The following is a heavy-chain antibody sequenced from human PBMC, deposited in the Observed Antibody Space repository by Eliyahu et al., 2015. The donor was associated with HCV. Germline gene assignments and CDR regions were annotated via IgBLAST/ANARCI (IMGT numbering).Heavy chain of an antibody. CDR1: GFSLSTTDMG. CDR3: APWINDAFTV. Sequence: QITLKESGPSLVKPTQTLTLTCTFSGFSLSTTDMGVGWIRQPPGKALQWLALIYWGYGKRYSPSLRGRLTITKDTSKNQVVLTMTNMDPVDTGTYYCAPWINDAFTVWGQGTMVTVSS. CDR2: IYWGYGK. D-gene: IGHD2-2*03. V-gene: IGHV2-5*02. J-gene: IGHJ3*01.